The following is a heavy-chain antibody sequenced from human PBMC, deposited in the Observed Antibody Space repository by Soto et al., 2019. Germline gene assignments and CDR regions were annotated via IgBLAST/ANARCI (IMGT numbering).Heavy chain of an antibody. D-gene: IGHD3-10*01. V-gene: IGHV4-31*01. CDR3: AGGRPASYFALEH. Sequence: QVQLQESGPGRVRPSQTLSLNSIVSGDSITSGLFYWTCIRQHPQKRLEWMGYIYARGTTYYSPSFNTPVNIAVDGSKNLFSLRLASVTAADNAVYYCAGGRPASYFALEHWGQGTLLTCSS. J-gene: IGHJ1*01. CDR1: GDSITSGLFY. CDR2: IYARGTT.